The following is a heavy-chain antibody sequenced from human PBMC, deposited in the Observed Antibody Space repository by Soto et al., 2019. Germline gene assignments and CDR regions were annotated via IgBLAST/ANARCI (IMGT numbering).Heavy chain of an antibody. V-gene: IGHV4-61*01. Sequence: SETLSLTCTVSGGSVSSGSFYWNWIRQPPGKGLEWIGYIYHSGSTLYNPSLKSRVTISVDKSKNQFSLKLTSVTAADTAVYYCAGSAAGTFSSDYWGQGTLVTVSS. J-gene: IGHJ4*02. CDR3: AGSAAGTFSSDY. D-gene: IGHD6-13*01. CDR2: IYHSGST. CDR1: GGSVSSGSFY.